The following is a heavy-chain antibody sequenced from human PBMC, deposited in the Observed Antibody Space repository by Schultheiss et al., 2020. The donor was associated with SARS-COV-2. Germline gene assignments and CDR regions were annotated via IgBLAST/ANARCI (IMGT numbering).Heavy chain of an antibody. CDR3: ARDSPRSSAHLDY. Sequence: SETLSLTCTVSGGSISSYYWSWIRQPPGKGLEWIGEINHSGSTNYNPSLKSRVTISVDTSKNQFSLRLSSVTAADTAVYYCARDSPRSSAHLDYWGQGTLVTVSS. CDR2: INHSGST. CDR1: GGSISSYY. D-gene: IGHD2-21*01. J-gene: IGHJ4*02. V-gene: IGHV4-34*01.